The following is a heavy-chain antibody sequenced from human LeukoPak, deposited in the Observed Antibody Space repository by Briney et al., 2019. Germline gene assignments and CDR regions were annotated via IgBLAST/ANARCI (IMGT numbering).Heavy chain of an antibody. D-gene: IGHD1-1*01. CDR3: AKAGFALAPHRGTPFDY. Sequence: SETLSLTCTVSGGSISSYYWSWIRQPPGKGLEWIGYIYYSGSTNYNPSLKNRVTTSVDTSKNQFSLRLSSVTAADTAVYYCAKAGFALAPHRGTPFDYWGQGTLVTVSS. V-gene: IGHV4-59*12. J-gene: IGHJ4*02. CDR2: IYYSGST. CDR1: GGSISSYY.